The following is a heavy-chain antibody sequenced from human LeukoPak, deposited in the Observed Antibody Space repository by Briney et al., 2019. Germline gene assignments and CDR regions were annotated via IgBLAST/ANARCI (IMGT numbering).Heavy chain of an antibody. D-gene: IGHD3-10*01. CDR2: IYYSGST. CDR3: ASYYGSGSSFDL. Sequence: WVRQPPGKGLEWIGYIYYSGSTYYDPSLKSRVTISVDTSKNQFSLRLSSVTAADTAVYYCASYYGSGSSFDLWGQGTLVTVPS. V-gene: IGHV4-30-4*08. J-gene: IGHJ5*02.